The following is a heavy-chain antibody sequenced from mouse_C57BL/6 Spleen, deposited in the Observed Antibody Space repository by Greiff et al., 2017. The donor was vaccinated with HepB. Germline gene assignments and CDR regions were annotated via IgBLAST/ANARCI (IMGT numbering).Heavy chain of an antibody. J-gene: IGHJ2*01. D-gene: IGHD1-1*01. CDR3: ARWDYGSSLFDY. CDR1: GYTFTSYW. CDR2: IYPGSGST. V-gene: IGHV1-55*01. Sequence: VQLQQSGAELVKPGASVKMSCKASGYTFTSYWITWVKQRPGQGLEWIGDIYPGSGSTNYNEKFKSKATLTVDTSSSTAYMQLSSLTSEDSAVYYCARWDYGSSLFDYWGHSTTLTVSS.